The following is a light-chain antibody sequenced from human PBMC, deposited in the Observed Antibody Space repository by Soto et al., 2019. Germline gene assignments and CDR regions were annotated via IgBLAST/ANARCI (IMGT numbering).Light chain of an antibody. J-gene: IGKJ1*01. CDR3: QQYNNWPWT. CDR2: GAS. V-gene: IGKV3-15*01. CDR1: QSISDT. Sequence: IVLTQSRATLSVSPGGRATLSCRASQSISDTLAWYQQKPGQAPRLLIHGASTRATGFPARFSGSGSGTDFPLTLRSLQSEDFAVYYCQQYNNWPWTFGQGAKADIK.